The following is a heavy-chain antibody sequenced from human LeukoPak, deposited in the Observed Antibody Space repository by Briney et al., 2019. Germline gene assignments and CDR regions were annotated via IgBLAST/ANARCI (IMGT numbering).Heavy chain of an antibody. CDR2: IIPIFGTA. J-gene: IGHJ4*02. CDR1: GGTFSSYA. CDR3: ARAQTGYCSSTSCYVFDY. Sequence: ASVKVSCKASGGTFSSYAISWVRQAPGQGLEWMGGIIPIFGTANYAQKFQGRVTITADESTSTAYMELSCLRSEDTAVYYCARAQTGYCSSTSCYVFDYWGQGTLVTVSS. D-gene: IGHD2-2*03. V-gene: IGHV1-69*13.